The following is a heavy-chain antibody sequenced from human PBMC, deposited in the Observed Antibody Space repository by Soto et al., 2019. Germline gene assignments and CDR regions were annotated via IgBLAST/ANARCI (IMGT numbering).Heavy chain of an antibody. Sequence: PSETLSLTCTVSGGSISSSSYYWGWIRQAPGKGLEGIGSIYYSGSTYYNPSLKSRVTISVDTSKNQFSLKLSSVTAADTAVYYCASYYYGSGSYLHYFDYWGQGTLVTVSS. CDR2: IYYSGST. CDR1: GGSISSSSYY. D-gene: IGHD3-10*01. J-gene: IGHJ4*02. V-gene: IGHV4-39*01. CDR3: ASYYYGSGSYLHYFDY.